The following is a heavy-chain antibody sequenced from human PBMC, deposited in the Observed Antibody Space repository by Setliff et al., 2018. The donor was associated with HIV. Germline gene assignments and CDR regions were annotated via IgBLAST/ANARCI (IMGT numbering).Heavy chain of an antibody. J-gene: IGHJ4*02. CDR1: GFTFNRYW. V-gene: IGHV3-7*03. D-gene: IGHD1-1*01. CDR2: IKQDGSEK. CDR3: ARVHRGGVGRQHWRSFDY. Sequence: GGSLRLSCAASGFTFNRYWMSWARQAPGKGLEWVANIKQDGSEKYYADSVKGRFTISRDNARNSLYVQMNSLRVEDTAVYFCARVHRGGVGRQHWRSFDYWGQGTLVTVSS.